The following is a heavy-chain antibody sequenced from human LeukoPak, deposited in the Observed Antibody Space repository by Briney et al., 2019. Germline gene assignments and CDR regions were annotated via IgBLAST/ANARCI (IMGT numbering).Heavy chain of an antibody. CDR1: GGSISSYY. J-gene: IGHJ4*02. CDR2: IYYSGST. CDR3: ARAGGIRTAALDLDY. Sequence: SETLSLTCTVSGGSISSYYWSWIRQPPGKGLEWIGYIYYSGSTNYNPSLKSRVTISVDTSKNQFSLKLTSVTAADTAVYYCARAGGIRTAALDLDYWGQGTLVTVSS. D-gene: IGHD6-25*01. V-gene: IGHV4-59*01.